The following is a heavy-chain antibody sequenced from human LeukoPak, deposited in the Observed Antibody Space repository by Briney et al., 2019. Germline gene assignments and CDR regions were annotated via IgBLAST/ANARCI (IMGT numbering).Heavy chain of an antibody. CDR1: GFTFSSYN. J-gene: IGHJ4*02. CDR2: ISSSSSYI. D-gene: IGHD5-18*01. V-gene: IGHV3-21*01. Sequence: GGSLRLSCAASGFTFSSYNMNWVRQAPGKGLEWVSSISSSSSYIYYVDSVKGRFTISRDNAKNSLYLQMNSLRAEDTAVYYCAKEWGDGGYSYGSPPFDYWGQGTLVTVSS. CDR3: AKEWGDGGYSYGSPPFDY.